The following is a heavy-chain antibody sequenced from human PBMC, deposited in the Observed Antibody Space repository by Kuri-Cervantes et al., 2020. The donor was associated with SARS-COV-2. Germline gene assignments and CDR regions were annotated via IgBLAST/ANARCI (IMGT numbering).Heavy chain of an antibody. CDR3: ARGYCSSTSCPPYYYYGMDV. Sequence: GSLRLSCAASGFTFSSYSMNWVRQAPGKGLEWVSYISSSSTIYYADSVKGRFTISRDNAKNSLYLQMNSLRDEDTAVYYCARGYCSSTSCPPYYYYGMDVWGQGTTVTSP. CDR2: ISSSSTI. CDR1: GFTFSSYS. J-gene: IGHJ6*02. D-gene: IGHD2-2*01. V-gene: IGHV3-48*02.